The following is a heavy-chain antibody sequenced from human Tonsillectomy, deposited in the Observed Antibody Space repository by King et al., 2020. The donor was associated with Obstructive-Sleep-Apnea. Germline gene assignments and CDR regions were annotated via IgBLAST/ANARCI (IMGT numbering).Heavy chain of an antibody. CDR3: ARQYSSSLYYFDY. CDR2: ISSSSSTI. D-gene: IGHD6-6*01. J-gene: IGHJ4*02. V-gene: IGHV3-48*04. CDR1: GFTFSSYS. Sequence: VQLVESGGGLVQPGGSLRLSCAASGFTFSSYSMNWVRQAPGKGLEWVSYISSSSSTIYYADSVKGRVTISRDNAKNSLYLQMNSLRAEDTAVYYCARQYSSSLYYFDYWGQGTLVTVSS.